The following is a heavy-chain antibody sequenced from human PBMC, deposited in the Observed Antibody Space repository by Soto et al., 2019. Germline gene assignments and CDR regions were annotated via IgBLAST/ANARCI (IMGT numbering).Heavy chain of an antibody. Sequence: SETLTLTCTVSGGSISSYYWSWIRQPPGKGPEWIGYIYYSGSTNYNPSLKSRVTISVDTSKNQFSLKLSSVTAADTAVYYCARDTRSGWPDYWGQGTLVTVSS. CDR1: GGSISSYY. D-gene: IGHD6-19*01. J-gene: IGHJ4*02. V-gene: IGHV4-59*01. CDR3: ARDTRSGWPDY. CDR2: IYYSGST.